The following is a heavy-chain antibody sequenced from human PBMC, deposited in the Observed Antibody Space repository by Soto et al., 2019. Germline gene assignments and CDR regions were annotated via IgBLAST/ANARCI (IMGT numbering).Heavy chain of an antibody. V-gene: IGHV1-69*12. Sequence: QVQLVQSGAEVKKPGSSLKVSCKASGGTFTNYAFSWVRQAPGQGLEWMGGIIPVFGTPDYAQKFQGRVTITADESTRTASMELSSLRTDDTDVYYCARERSVGYCITTTCPNPFYYYAMDVWGQVTSVTVSS. D-gene: IGHD2-2*01. CDR1: GGTFTNYA. J-gene: IGHJ6*02. CDR3: ARERSVGYCITTTCPNPFYYYAMDV. CDR2: IIPVFGTP.